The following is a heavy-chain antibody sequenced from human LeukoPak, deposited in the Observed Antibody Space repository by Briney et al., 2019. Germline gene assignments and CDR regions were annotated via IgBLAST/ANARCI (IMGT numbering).Heavy chain of an antibody. V-gene: IGHV4-59*01. D-gene: IGHD2-2*01. J-gene: IGHJ3*02. Sequence: ASETLSLTCTVSGGSISSYYWSWIRQPPGKGLEWIGYIYYSGSTNYNPSLKSRVTISVDTSKNQFSLKLSSVTAADTAVYYCARFDPPPDCSSTSCYLLSGAFDIWGQGTMVTVSS. CDR2: IYYSGST. CDR3: ARFDPPPDCSSTSCYLLSGAFDI. CDR1: GGSISSYY.